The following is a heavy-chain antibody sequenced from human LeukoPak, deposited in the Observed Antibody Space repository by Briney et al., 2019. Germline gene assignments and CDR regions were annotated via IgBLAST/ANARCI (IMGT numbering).Heavy chain of an antibody. CDR1: SDTFTGDY. J-gene: IGHJ4*02. Sequence: AGVQGSCKASSDTFTGDYMNGGRPAPGQGLEWMGWINPNSGGTNYTQKFQGRVTITRDTSISTAYMERSRLRSDDTAVYYCARVEGIAEACSDNWGQGTLVTVSA. V-gene: IGHV1-2*02. CDR2: INPNSGGT. CDR3: ARVEGIAEACSDN. D-gene: IGHD6-13*01.